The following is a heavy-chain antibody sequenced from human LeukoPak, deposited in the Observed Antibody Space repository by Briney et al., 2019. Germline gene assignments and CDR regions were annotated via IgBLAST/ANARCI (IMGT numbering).Heavy chain of an antibody. D-gene: IGHD3-10*01. CDR2: IIPIFGTA. Sequence: SVKVSCKASGGTFSSYAISWVRQAPGQGLEWMGGIIPIFGTANYAQKFQGRVTITADKSTSTAYMELSSPRSEDTAVYYCARSGIKMVRGVIIKSPYHMDVWGKGTTVTVSS. J-gene: IGHJ6*03. CDR3: ARSGIKMVRGVIIKSPYHMDV. V-gene: IGHV1-69*06. CDR1: GGTFSSYA.